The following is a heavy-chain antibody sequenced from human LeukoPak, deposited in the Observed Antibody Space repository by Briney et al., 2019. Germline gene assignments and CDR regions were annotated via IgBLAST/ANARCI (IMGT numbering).Heavy chain of an antibody. CDR2: ISSSGSTI. Sequence: GGSLRLSCAVSGFSVSGYWMTWVRQAPGKGLEWVSYISSSGSTIYYADSVKGRFTISRDNAKNSLYLQMNSLRAEDTAVYYCARDFYGDYDYWGQGTLVTVSS. V-gene: IGHV3-48*04. CDR3: ARDFYGDYDY. J-gene: IGHJ4*02. CDR1: GFSVSGYW. D-gene: IGHD4-17*01.